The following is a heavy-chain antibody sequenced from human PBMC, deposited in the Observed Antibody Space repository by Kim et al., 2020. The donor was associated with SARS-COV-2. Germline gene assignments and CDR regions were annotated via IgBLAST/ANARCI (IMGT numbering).Heavy chain of an antibody. CDR1: GGTFSSYA. CDR3: ARGGPAANFNWFDP. V-gene: IGHV1-69*13. J-gene: IGHJ5*02. CDR2: IIPIFGTA. Sequence: SVKVSCKASGGTFSSYAISWVRQAPGQGLEWMGGIIPIFGTANYAQKFQGRVTITADESTSTAYMELSSLRSEDTAVYYCARGGPAANFNWFDPWGQGTLVTVSS. D-gene: IGHD2-2*01.